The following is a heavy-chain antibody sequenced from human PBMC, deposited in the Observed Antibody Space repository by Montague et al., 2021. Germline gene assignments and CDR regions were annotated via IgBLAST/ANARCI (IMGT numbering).Heavy chain of an antibody. CDR2: IHYTGSA. Sequence: SETLSLTCTVSGGSISSDNYYWAWIRQPPGKGLEWIGSIHYTGSAYYNPSLNSRVTISVDTSKNQFSLKLSSVTAADTAVYYCARHRVAQDNSFDPWGQGTLVAVSS. J-gene: IGHJ5*02. CDR1: GGSISSDNYY. CDR3: ARHRVAQDNSFDP. D-gene: IGHD2-21*01. V-gene: IGHV4-39*01.